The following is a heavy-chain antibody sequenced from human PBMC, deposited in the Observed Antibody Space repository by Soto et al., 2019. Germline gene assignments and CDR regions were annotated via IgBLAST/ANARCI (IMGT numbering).Heavy chain of an antibody. CDR3: ARDGAGGVPAAFLYYYYYMDV. Sequence: GGSLRLSCAASGFTFSSYWMSWVRQAPGKGLEWVANIKQDGSEKYYVDSVKGRFTISRDNAKNSLYLQMNSLRAEDTAVYYCARDGAGGVPAAFLYYYYYMDVWGKGTTVTVSS. D-gene: IGHD2-2*01. CDR2: IKQDGSEK. CDR1: GFTFSSYW. J-gene: IGHJ6*03. V-gene: IGHV3-7*01.